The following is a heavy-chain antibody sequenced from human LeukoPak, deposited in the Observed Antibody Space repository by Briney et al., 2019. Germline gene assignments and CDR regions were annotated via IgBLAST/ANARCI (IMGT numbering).Heavy chain of an antibody. CDR1: GASISSYY. D-gene: IGHD1-1*01. CDR3: ARDFGRPTGRDY. V-gene: IGHV4-59*12. CDR2: ISYSGST. J-gene: IGHJ4*02. Sequence: SETLSLTCTVSGASISSYYWTWIRQPPGKGLEWIGYISYSGSTNYNPSLKSRVTISVDTSKNQFSLKLSSVTAADTAVYYCARDFGRPTGRDYWGQGTLVTVSS.